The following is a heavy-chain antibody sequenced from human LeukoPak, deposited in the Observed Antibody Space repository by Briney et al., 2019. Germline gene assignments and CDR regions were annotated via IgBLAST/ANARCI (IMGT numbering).Heavy chain of an antibody. CDR3: ARDGIYMRVVATEHDAIDL. Sequence: GGSLRLSCAASGFTFSSYSMNWVRQAPGKGLEWLSYVSDSGNTIYYADSVKGRFTISRDNSKNSLFLQMHSLRAEDTAVYYCARDGIYMRVVATEHDAIDLWGQGTAVTVSS. CDR1: GFTFSSYS. V-gene: IGHV3-48*04. CDR2: VSDSGNTI. J-gene: IGHJ3*01. D-gene: IGHD3-22*01.